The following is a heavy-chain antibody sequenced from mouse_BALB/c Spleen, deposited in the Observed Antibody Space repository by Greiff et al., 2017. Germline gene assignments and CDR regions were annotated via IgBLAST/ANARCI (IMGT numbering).Heavy chain of an antibody. Sequence: VKLVESGPGLVAPSQSLSITCTVSGFSLTSYGVSWVRQPPGKGLEWLGVIWGDGSTNYHSALISRLSISKDNSKSQVFLKLNSLQTDDTATYYCAKPEIIYYGNYSWFAYWGQGTLVTVSA. CDR1: GFSLTSYG. J-gene: IGHJ3*01. CDR2: IWGDGST. CDR3: AKPEIIYYGNYSWFAY. D-gene: IGHD2-1*01. V-gene: IGHV2-3*01.